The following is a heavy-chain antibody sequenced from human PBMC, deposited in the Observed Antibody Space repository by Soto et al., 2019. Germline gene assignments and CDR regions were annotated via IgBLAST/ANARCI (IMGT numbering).Heavy chain of an antibody. J-gene: IGHJ4*02. D-gene: IGHD3-22*01. Sequence: EVHLLESGGGLVQPGGSLRLSCAASGFTFSSYAMSWVRQAPGKGLEWVSAISGSGGNTFYADSVKGRFTISRDNSKITVYLQMNSLRAEDTAVYYCAQGSGYYYDSSGYYRLDYWGQGTLVTVSS. CDR2: ISGSGGNT. CDR1: GFTFSSYA. CDR3: AQGSGYYYDSSGYYRLDY. V-gene: IGHV3-23*01.